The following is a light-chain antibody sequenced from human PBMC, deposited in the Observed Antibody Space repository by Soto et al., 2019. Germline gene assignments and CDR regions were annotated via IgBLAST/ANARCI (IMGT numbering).Light chain of an antibody. Sequence: QSALTQPRSVSGSPGQSVTISCTGSSSDVGGYDYISWYQQHPGKAPKVVIYEVIKRPSGVPDRFSGSKSGNTASLTISGLQPEDEADYYCCSYAGGAYASLIFGGGTTVTVL. CDR1: SSDVGGYDY. V-gene: IGLV2-11*01. J-gene: IGLJ2*01. CDR3: CSYAGGAYASLI. CDR2: EVI.